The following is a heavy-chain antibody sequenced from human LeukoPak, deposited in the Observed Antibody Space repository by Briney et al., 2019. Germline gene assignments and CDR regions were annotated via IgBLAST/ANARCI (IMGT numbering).Heavy chain of an antibody. CDR3: SSLAAYAFDI. Sequence: GASLRLSCAASGFTFSSYAMSWVRQAPGKGLEWVSTISGSGGSTYYADSVKGRFTLSRDNSKNTLYLQMNSLRAEDTAVYYCSSLAAYAFDIWGQGTMVTVSS. CDR2: ISGSGGST. CDR1: GFTFSSYA. J-gene: IGHJ3*02. D-gene: IGHD3-16*02. V-gene: IGHV3-23*01.